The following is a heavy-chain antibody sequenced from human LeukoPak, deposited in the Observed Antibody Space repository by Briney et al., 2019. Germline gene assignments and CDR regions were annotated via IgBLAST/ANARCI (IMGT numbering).Heavy chain of an antibody. Sequence: PSETLSLTCTVSGGSISSYYWSWIRQPAGKGLGWIGRIYTSGSTNYNPSLKSRVTISVDKSKNQFSLKLSSVTAADTAVYYCARDEPYYYDSSGYYTYHFDYWGQGTLVTVSS. CDR1: GGSISSYY. J-gene: IGHJ4*02. CDR3: ARDEPYYYDSSGYYTYHFDY. V-gene: IGHV4-4*07. D-gene: IGHD3-22*01. CDR2: IYTSGST.